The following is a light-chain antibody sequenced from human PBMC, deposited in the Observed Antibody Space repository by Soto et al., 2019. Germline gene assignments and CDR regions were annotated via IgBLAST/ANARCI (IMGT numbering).Light chain of an antibody. CDR2: DNN. CDR1: NSNIGSNS. Sequence: QSVLTQPPSASGTPGQRVTISCSGRNSNIGSNSVNWYQQLPGTAPKLLIYDNNQRPSGLPDRFSASKSGTSASLAISGLQSDDEADYYCAGWDDSLNGWVFGGGTKVTVL. CDR3: AGWDDSLNGWV. V-gene: IGLV1-44*01. J-gene: IGLJ3*02.